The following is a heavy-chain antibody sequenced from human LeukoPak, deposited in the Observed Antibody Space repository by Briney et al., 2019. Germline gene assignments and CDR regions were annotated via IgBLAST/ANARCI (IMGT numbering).Heavy chain of an antibody. V-gene: IGHV4-59*12. J-gene: IGHJ4*02. D-gene: IGHD2-15*01. CDR1: GGSMSSYY. Sequence: PSETLSLTCTVSGGSMSSYYWSWIRQPPGKGLECIGYIYYSGSTYYNPALKSRVTISVDTSKNQFSLKLSSVTAADTAVYYCARVGCSGGSCYSSLYYFDYWGQGTLVTVSS. CDR2: IYYSGST. CDR3: ARVGCSGGSCYSSLYYFDY.